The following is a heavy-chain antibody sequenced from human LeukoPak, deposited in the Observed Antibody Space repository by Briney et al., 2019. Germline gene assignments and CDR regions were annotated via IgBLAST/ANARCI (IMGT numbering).Heavy chain of an antibody. CDR1: GGSFSGYY. Sequence: SETLSLTCAVYGGSFSGYYWSWIRQPPGKGLEWIGEINHSGSTNYNPSLKSRVTISVDTSKNQFSLKLSSVTAADTAVYYCARDRQNDYWGQGTLVTVSS. CDR3: ARDRQNDY. CDR2: INHSGST. V-gene: IGHV4-34*01. J-gene: IGHJ4*02.